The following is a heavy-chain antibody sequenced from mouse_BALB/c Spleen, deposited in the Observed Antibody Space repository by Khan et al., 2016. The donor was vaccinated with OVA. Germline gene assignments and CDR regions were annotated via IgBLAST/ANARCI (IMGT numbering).Heavy chain of an antibody. V-gene: IGHV1-20*02. CDR2: INPHIGET. Sequence: EVQLQESGPELVKPGASVKISCKASGYSFTGYFIHWVMQSPGKSLEWIGRINPHIGETFYNEKFRGKATLTVDESSSTAYMELRSLASEDSAVYFCARVDGYDFDYWGQGTTLTVSS. J-gene: IGHJ2*01. D-gene: IGHD1-1*01. CDR3: ARVDGYDFDY. CDR1: GYSFTGYF.